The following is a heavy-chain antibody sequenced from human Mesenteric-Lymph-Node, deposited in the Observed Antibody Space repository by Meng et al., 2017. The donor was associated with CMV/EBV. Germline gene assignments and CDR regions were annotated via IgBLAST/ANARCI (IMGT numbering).Heavy chain of an antibody. CDR3: ANSRSRGIPDY. D-gene: IGHD3-16*01. V-gene: IGHV1-8*02. J-gene: IGHJ4*02. CDR2: MNPNSGNT. Sequence: ASVKVSCKASGYTFTSYDINWVRQATGQGLEWMGWMNPNSGNTGYAQKFQGRVTMTRNTSISTAYMELTSLTSEDTAVYYCANSRSRGIPDYWGQGTLVTVSS. CDR1: GYTFTSYD.